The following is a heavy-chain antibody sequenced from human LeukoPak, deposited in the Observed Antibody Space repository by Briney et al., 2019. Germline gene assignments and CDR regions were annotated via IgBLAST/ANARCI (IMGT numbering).Heavy chain of an antibody. CDR2: ISGSGGST. CDR3: AKPYAKLYYFDY. CDR1: GFTFSSYA. D-gene: IGHD3-10*01. Sequence: TGGSLRLSCAASGFTFSSYAMSWVRQAPGKGLEWVSAISGSGGSTYYADSVKGRFTISRDNSKNTLYLQMNSLRAEDTAVYYCAKPYAKLYYFDYWGQGTLVTVSS. V-gene: IGHV3-23*01. J-gene: IGHJ4*02.